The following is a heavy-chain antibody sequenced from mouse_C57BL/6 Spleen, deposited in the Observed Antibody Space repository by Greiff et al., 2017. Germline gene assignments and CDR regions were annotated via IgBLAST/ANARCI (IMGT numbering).Heavy chain of an antibody. V-gene: IGHV1-69*01. Sequence: QVQLQQPGAELVMPGASVKLSCKASGYTFTSYWMHWVKQRPGQGLEWIGEIDPSDSYTNYNQKFKGKSTLTVDKSSSTAYMQLSSLTSEDSAVYYCARSTVTTRYVDVWGTGTTVTVSS. CDR2: IDPSDSYT. J-gene: IGHJ1*03. CDR1: GYTFTSYW. D-gene: IGHD1-1*01. CDR3: ARSTVTTRYVDV.